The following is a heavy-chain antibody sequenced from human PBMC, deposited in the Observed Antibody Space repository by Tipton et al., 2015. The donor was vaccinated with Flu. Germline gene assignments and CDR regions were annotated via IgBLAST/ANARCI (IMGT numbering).Heavy chain of an antibody. V-gene: IGHV1-69*18. CDR3: ARVGGGYYDSSGYERLDY. J-gene: IGHJ4*02. CDR1: GGTFSSYA. D-gene: IGHD3-22*01. Sequence: QLVQSGAEVKKPGSSVKVSCKASGGTFSSYAISWVRQAPGQGLEWMGRIIPIFGTANYAQKFQGRVTITADESTSTAYMELSSLRSEDTAVYYCARVGGGYYDSSGYERLDYWGQGTLVTVSS. CDR2: IIPIFGTA.